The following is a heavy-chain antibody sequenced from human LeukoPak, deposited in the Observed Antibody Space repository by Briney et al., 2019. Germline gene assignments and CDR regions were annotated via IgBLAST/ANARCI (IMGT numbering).Heavy chain of an antibody. J-gene: IGHJ5*02. D-gene: IGHD6-19*01. V-gene: IGHV4-61*02. CDR3: AKGAGPPWFDP. CDR1: GDSISSATYY. CDR2: MSPDGSA. Sequence: SETLSLTCTVSGDSISSATYYWSWIRQPAGKGLEWIGRMSPDGSANYNPSLNSRVTMSVDASNNHFSLNLNSVTAADTGVYYCAKGAGPPWFDPWGQGTLVTVSS.